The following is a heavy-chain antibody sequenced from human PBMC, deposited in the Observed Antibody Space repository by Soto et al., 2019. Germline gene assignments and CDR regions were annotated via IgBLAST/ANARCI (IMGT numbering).Heavy chain of an antibody. CDR1: GFTFSSYA. D-gene: IGHD1-26*01. CDR2: ISYDGSNK. J-gene: IGHJ6*02. CDR3: VRDKGGSGCSPAKYYHCYGMDV. V-gene: IGHV3-30-3*01. Sequence: GGSLRLSCAASGFTFSSYAMSWVRQAPGKGLEWVAVISYDGSNKYYADSVKGRFTISRDNFKNTLYLQMNSLRAEDTAVYYCVRDKGGSGCSPAKYYHCYGMDVWGQGTTVTVSS.